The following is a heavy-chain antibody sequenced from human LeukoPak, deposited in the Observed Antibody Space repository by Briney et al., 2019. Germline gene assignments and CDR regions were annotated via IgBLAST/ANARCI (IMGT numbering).Heavy chain of an antibody. V-gene: IGHV3-23*01. CDR1: GFTFSSYG. CDR2: TDSSGYTT. D-gene: IGHD3-3*01. CDR3: AKDPGGTIFGVVKVPSNWFDP. Sequence: GGSLRLSCAASGFTFSSYGMSWVRQAPGKGLEWVSATDSSGYTTYYADSVKGRFTMSRDNSKNTLYLQMNSLRAEDTAVYYCAKDPGGTIFGVVKVPSNWFDPWGQGTLVTVSS. J-gene: IGHJ5*02.